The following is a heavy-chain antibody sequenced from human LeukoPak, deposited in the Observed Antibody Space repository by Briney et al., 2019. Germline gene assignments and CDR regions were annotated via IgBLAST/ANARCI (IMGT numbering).Heavy chain of an antibody. CDR3: ARRIGYGNYVTNYFDP. J-gene: IGHJ5*02. CDR2: IDPRGGTT. D-gene: IGHD4-11*01. V-gene: IGHV1-46*01. Sequence: ASVKVSCKASGYTFTTYFIHWVRQAPGQGLEWLGIIDPRGGTTVYAQKVQGRVTMTRDTSTSTVYIELSSLRPEDTAVYYCARRIGYGNYVTNYFDPWGQGTQVTVYS. CDR1: GYTFTTYF.